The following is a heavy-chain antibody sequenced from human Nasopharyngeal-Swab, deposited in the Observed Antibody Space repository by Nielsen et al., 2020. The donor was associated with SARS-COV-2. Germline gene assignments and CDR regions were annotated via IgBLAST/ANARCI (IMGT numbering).Heavy chain of an antibody. V-gene: IGHV3-23*01. Sequence: GESLKISCAASGFTFSTYAMTWVRQAPGKGLEWVSTIDAGGGNTWYADSVKGRFTISRDNSKSTLYLQMNSLRAEDTAVYYCARDPRGPGFYFDYWGQGTLVTVSS. D-gene: IGHD1-14*01. CDR2: IDAGGGNT. CDR3: ARDPRGPGFYFDY. J-gene: IGHJ4*02. CDR1: GFTFSTYA.